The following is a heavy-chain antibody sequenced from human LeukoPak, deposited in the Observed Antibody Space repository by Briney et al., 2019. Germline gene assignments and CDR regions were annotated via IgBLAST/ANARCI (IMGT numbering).Heavy chain of an antibody. CDR1: GFTFSNAW. CDR3: AKERKLLPFDC. Sequence: PGGSLRLSCAASGFTFSNAWMSWVRQAPGKGLEWVAFIQNDEIDKFYADSVKGRFIVSRDNSKNTLYLQMNSLRAEDTAVYYCAKERKLLPFDCWGQGTLVTVSS. J-gene: IGHJ4*02. V-gene: IGHV3-30*02. D-gene: IGHD6-6*01. CDR2: IQNDEIDK.